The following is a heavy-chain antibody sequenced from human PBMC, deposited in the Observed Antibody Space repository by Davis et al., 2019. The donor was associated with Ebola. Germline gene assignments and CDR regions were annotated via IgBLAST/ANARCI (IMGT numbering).Heavy chain of an antibody. CDR1: GFTFSSYE. CDR3: ARDRFYRGFDY. D-gene: IGHD2/OR15-2a*01. CDR2: IKQDGSEK. Sequence: GGSLRLSCAASGFTFSSYEMNWVRQAPGKGLEWVANIKQDGSEKYYVDSVKGRFTISRDNAKNSLYLQMNSLRAEDTAVYYCARDRFYRGFDYWGQGTLVTVSS. V-gene: IGHV3-7*01. J-gene: IGHJ4*02.